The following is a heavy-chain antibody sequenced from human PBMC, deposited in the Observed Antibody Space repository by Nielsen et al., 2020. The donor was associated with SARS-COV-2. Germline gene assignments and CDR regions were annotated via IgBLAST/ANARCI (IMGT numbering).Heavy chain of an antibody. J-gene: IGHJ4*02. CDR3: VKDCDGDYFDY. D-gene: IGHD4-17*01. CDR2: IYSGGST. CDR1: GFTVSSNY. V-gene: IGHV3-66*01. Sequence: GGSLRLSCAASGFTVSSNYMSWVRQAPGKGLEWVSVIYSGGSTYYADSVKGRFTISRDNSKNTLYLQMSSLRAEDTAVYYCVKDCDGDYFDYWGQGTLVTVSS.